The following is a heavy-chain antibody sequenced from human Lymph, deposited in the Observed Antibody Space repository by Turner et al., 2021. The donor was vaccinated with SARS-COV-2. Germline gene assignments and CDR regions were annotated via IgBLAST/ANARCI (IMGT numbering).Heavy chain of an antibody. CDR3: ARDVTGPLGY. D-gene: IGHD1-20*01. V-gene: IGHV1-69*10. Sequence: QVQLVQSGAEVKKPGSSVKVSCKASGGTFSSYATSWVRQAPGQGLEWMGGIIPMLDIANDAQKFQGRVTITADKSTSTAYMELSSLRSEDTAVYYCARDVTGPLGYWGQGTLVTVSS. J-gene: IGHJ4*02. CDR2: IIPMLDIA. CDR1: GGTFSSYA.